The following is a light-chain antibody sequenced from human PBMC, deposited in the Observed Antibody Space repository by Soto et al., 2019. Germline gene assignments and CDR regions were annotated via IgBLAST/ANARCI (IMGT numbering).Light chain of an antibody. V-gene: IGKV3-20*01. CDR1: QSVSSSY. J-gene: IGKJ1*01. CDR2: GAS. CDR3: QQYVSSPRT. Sequence: EIVLTQSPGTLSLSPGERATLSFRASQSVSSSYLAWYQQKPGQAPRLLIYGASSRATGIPDRFSGSGSGTDFTLTISRREPEDFAVYYCQQYVSSPRTFGQGTKVEI.